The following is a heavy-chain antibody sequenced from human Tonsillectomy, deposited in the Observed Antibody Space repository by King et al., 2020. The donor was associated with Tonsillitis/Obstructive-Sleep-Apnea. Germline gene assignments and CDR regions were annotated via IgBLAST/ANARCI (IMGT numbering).Heavy chain of an antibody. Sequence: EVQLVESGGGLIHPGGSLRLSCAASGFTFSSYRMDWVRQAPGKGLEWVSYISRSGSSIYYANSGKGRFTISRDNAKNSLYLQMNSLRDEDTAVYYCARDDGSWGSGGSGYLPFDYWGQGTLVTVSS. CDR3: ARDDGSWGSGGSGYLPFDY. J-gene: IGHJ4*02. CDR1: GFTFSSYR. D-gene: IGHD2-15*01. CDR2: ISRSGSSI. V-gene: IGHV3-48*02.